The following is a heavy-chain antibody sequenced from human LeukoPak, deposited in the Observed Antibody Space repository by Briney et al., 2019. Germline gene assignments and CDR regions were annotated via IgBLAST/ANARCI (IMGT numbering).Heavy chain of an antibody. V-gene: IGHV3-48*03. D-gene: IGHD2-2*01. J-gene: IGHJ6*02. CDR3: ARRYCSSTSCYGDYYGMDV. CDR1: GFTFSSHE. CDR2: ISSSGSTK. Sequence: PGGSLRLPCAASGFTFSSHEMNWVRQAPGKGLEWVSYISSSGSTKKYADSVKGRFTISRDNSKNSLYLQLNSLRAEDTAVYYCARRYCSSTSCYGDYYGMDVWGQGTTVTVSS.